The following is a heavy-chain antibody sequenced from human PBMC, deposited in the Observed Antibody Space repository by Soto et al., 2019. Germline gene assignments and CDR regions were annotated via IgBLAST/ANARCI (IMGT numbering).Heavy chain of an antibody. V-gene: IGHV1-69*13. D-gene: IGHD3-16*01. CDR3: AIVIHTDYDYGLYYFDY. CDR1: GGTFSSYA. Sequence: SVKVSCKASGGTFSSYAISWVRQAPGQGLEWMGGIIPIFGTANYAQKFQGRVTITADESTSTAYMELSSLRSEDTAVYYGAIVIHTDYDYGLYYFDYWGQGTLVTVSS. J-gene: IGHJ4*02. CDR2: IIPIFGTA.